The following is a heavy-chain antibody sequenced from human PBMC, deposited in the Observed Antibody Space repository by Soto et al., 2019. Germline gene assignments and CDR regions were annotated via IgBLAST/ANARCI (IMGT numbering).Heavy chain of an antibody. J-gene: IGHJ6*02. D-gene: IGHD1-26*01. CDR1: GGSISSSNW. V-gene: IGHV4-4*02. CDR2: IYHSGST. CDR3: ARVLEKWEPQYYYGMDV. Sequence: SETLSLTCAVSGGSISSSNWWSWVRQPPGKGLEWIGEIYHSGSTNYNPSLKSRVTISVDKSKNQFSLKLSSVTAADTAVYYCARVLEKWEPQYYYGMDVWGQGTTVTVSS.